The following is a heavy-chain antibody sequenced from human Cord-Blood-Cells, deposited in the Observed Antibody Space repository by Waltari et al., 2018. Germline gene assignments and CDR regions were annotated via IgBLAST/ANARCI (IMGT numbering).Heavy chain of an antibody. CDR3: AKSRYSSSWYPRWYFYL. CDR1: GFTFSRYA. V-gene: IGHV3-23*01. CDR2: ISRRGGST. Sequence: EVQLLESGGGLVQPGGSLRLSCAASGFTFSRYAMSWVRQDPGKGLEWLSAISRRGGSTYYADSVKGRFTISIDNSKNTLYLQMNSLRAEDTAVYYCAKSRYSSSWYPRWYFYLWGRGTLVTVSS. J-gene: IGHJ2*01. D-gene: IGHD6-13*01.